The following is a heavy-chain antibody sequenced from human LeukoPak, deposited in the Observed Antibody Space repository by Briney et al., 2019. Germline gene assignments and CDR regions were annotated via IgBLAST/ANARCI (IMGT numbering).Heavy chain of an antibody. Sequence: SSETLSLTCAVYGGSFSGYYWSWIRQPPGKGLEWIGEINHSGSNNYNPSLKSRITISVNTFKKQFSLKLSSVTAADTAVYYCARGSTVLRFLEWSLARGDWFDPWGQGTLVTVSS. V-gene: IGHV4-34*01. CDR3: ARGSTVLRFLEWSLARGDWFDP. D-gene: IGHD3-3*01. CDR2: INHSGSN. CDR1: GGSFSGYY. J-gene: IGHJ5*02.